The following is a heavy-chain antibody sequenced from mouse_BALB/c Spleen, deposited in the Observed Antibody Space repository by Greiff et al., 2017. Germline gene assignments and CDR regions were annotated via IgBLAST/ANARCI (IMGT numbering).Heavy chain of an antibody. CDR2: ISSGGST. Sequence: EVKLMESGGGLVKPGGSLKLSCAASGFTFSSYAMSWVRQTPEKRLEWVASISSGGSTYYPDSVKGRFTISRDNARNILYLQMSSLRSEDTAMYYCARGQVGAWFAYWGQGTLVTVSA. CDR1: GFTFSSYA. J-gene: IGHJ3*01. CDR3: ARGQVGAWFAY. V-gene: IGHV5-6-5*01.